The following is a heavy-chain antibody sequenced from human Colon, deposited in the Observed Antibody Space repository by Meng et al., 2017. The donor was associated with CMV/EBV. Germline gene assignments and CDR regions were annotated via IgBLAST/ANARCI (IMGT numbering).Heavy chain of an antibody. J-gene: IGHJ4*02. D-gene: IGHD3-3*01. V-gene: IGHV3-30*14. CDR1: YA. Sequence: YAMHGVRQAPGKGLEWVAAISYDGSNKYYADSVRGRFTFSRDNSEKTVYLQLTSLRAADTAVYYCARGVIRYYDFWSGYSPQFDSWGQGTLVTVSS. CDR3: ARGVIRYYDFWSGYSPQFDS. CDR2: ISYDGSNK.